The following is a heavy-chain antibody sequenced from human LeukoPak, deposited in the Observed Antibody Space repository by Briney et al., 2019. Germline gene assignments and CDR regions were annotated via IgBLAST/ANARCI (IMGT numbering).Heavy chain of an antibody. V-gene: IGHV4-59*01. CDR3: ATGYGDFRVEGRYFYS. CDR2: VHYSGTT. CDR1: GGSITNYD. D-gene: IGHD4-17*01. Sequence: SETLSLTCTVSGGSITNYDWSWVRQPPGKGLEFIGHVHYSGTTNYNPSLRSRVTISIDTSKKHFFLKLKSVTAAGTAVYYCATGYGDFRVEGRYFYSWGQGTLVTVSS. J-gene: IGHJ4*02.